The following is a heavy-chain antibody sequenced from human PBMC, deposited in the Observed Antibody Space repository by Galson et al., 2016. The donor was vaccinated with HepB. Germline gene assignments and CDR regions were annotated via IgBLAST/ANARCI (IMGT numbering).Heavy chain of an antibody. CDR2: INSDGSST. J-gene: IGHJ4*02. CDR1: GFTFSSYW. V-gene: IGHV3-74*01. CDR3: AKDRGGRVDTGTRDY. D-gene: IGHD5-18*01. Sequence: SLRLSCAASGFTFSSYWMHWVRQAPGKGLVWVSRINSDGSSTSYADSVKGRFTISRDNAKNTLYLQMNSLRAGDAAVYYCAKDRGGRVDTGTRDYWGQGTLVTVSS.